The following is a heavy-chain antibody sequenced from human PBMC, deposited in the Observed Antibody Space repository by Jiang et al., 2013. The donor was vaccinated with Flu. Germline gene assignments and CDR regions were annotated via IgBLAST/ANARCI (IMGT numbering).Heavy chain of an antibody. V-gene: IGHV4-38-2*02. J-gene: IGHJ4*02. Sequence: LLKPSETLSLTCTVSGYSISNGYHWGWIRQPPGKGLEWIGSIYHGGNTYYNPSLKSRATISVDTSKNEFSLKLTSVTAADTAVYYCARLGSGRAGDYWGQGTLVTVSS. CDR3: ARLGSGRAGDY. CDR2: IYHGGNT. D-gene: IGHD3-10*01. CDR1: GYSISNGYH.